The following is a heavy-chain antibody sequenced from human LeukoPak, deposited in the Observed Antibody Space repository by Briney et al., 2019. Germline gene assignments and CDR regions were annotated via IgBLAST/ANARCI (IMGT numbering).Heavy chain of an antibody. CDR3: AKDRGQYYDFWSGYYSSYYGMDV. D-gene: IGHD3-3*01. V-gene: IGHV3-23*01. Sequence: GGSLRLSCAASGFTFSSYAMSWVRQAPGKGLEWVSAISGSGGSTYYADSVKGRFTISRDNSKNTLYLQMNSLRAEDTAVYYCAKDRGQYYDFWSGYYSSYYGMDVWGQGTTVTVSS. CDR2: ISGSGGST. J-gene: IGHJ6*02. CDR1: GFTFSSYA.